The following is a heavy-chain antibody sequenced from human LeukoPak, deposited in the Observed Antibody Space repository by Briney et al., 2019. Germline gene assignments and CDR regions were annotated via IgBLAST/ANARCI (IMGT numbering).Heavy chain of an antibody. CDR3: VRDRELTY. CDR1: DGSISIYY. D-gene: IGHD3-10*01. CDR2: VYSSGNT. J-gene: IGHJ4*02. Sequence: SETLSLTCTVSDGSISIYYWSWIRQPPGKGLEWIGYVYSSGNTNYSPSLKGRAIISADTSKNQFSLKLTSVTAADTAVYYCVRDRELTYWGQGILVTVSS. V-gene: IGHV4-4*08.